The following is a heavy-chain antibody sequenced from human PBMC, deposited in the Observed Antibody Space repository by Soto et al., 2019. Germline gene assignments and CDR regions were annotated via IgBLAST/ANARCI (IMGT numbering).Heavy chain of an antibody. Sequence: ASVKVPCKASGYTFTAFALHWVRQAPGQRLEWMGWINAGNGNTKYSQKFQGRVTITRDTSASTAYMELSSLRSEDTAVYYCARDLGGWPDYWGQGTLVTVSS. CDR1: GYTFTAFA. CDR3: ARDLGGWPDY. V-gene: IGHV1-3*01. J-gene: IGHJ4*02. D-gene: IGHD2-15*01. CDR2: INAGNGNT.